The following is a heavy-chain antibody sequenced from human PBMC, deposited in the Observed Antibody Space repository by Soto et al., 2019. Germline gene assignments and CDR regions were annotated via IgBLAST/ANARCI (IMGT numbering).Heavy chain of an antibody. CDR1: GGSISSSGYY. J-gene: IGHJ5*02. D-gene: IGHD2-15*01. CDR2: IHYSGST. CDR3: ARGCKNLGYCSGGSCPKYNWFDP. Sequence: SETLSLTCTVSGGSISSSGYYWGWIRQPPGKGLEWIESIHYSGSTYYNPSLKSRVTISVDRSKNQFSLKLSSVTAADTAVYYCARGCKNLGYCSGGSCPKYNWFDPWGQGTLVTV. V-gene: IGHV4-39*07.